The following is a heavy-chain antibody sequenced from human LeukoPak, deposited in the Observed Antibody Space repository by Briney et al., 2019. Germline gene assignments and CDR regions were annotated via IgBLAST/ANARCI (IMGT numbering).Heavy chain of an antibody. V-gene: IGHV3-43*02. CDR1: GFTFDDYA. J-gene: IGHJ3*02. CDR2: ISGDGGST. D-gene: IGHD5-18*01. Sequence: PGGSLRLSCAASGFTFDDYAMHWVRHAPGKGLEGVSLISGDGGSTYYADSVKGRFTISRDNSKNSLYLQMNSLRTEDTALYYCAKDMGDTAMVTFDIWGQGTMVTVSS. CDR3: AKDMGDTAMVTFDI.